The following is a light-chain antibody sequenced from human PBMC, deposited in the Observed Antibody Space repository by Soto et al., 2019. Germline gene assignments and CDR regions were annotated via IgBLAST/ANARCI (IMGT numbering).Light chain of an antibody. Sequence: QSALTQPPSASGSPGQSVTISCTGTSSDVGDYNYDSWYQQHPGKAPKLMLYEVTKRPSGVPDRFSGSKSGNTASLTVSGLQAEDEADYYCSSYAGSNNFVVFGGGTQLTVL. CDR3: SSYAGSNNFVV. CDR2: EVT. J-gene: IGLJ2*01. V-gene: IGLV2-8*01. CDR1: SSDVGDYNY.